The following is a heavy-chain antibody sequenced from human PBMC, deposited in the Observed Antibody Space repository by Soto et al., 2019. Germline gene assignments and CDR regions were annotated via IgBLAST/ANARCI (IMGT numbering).Heavy chain of an antibody. Sequence: QMQLVQSGPEVKKPGTSVKVSCKASGFTFTSSAVQWVRQARGQRLEWIGWIVVGSGNTNYAQKFQERVTITREMSTSTAYMELSSLRSEDTAVYYCAAEVDSYYYYGMDVWGQGTTVTVSS. V-gene: IGHV1-58*01. CDR2: IVVGSGNT. CDR3: AAEVDSYYYYGMDV. D-gene: IGHD3-9*01. CDR1: GFTFTSSA. J-gene: IGHJ6*02.